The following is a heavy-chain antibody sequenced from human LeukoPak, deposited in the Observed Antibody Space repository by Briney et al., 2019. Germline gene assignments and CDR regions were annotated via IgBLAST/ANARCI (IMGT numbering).Heavy chain of an antibody. D-gene: IGHD3-22*01. CDR1: GFTFSNAW. CDR2: IKSKTDGGTT. Sequence: PGGSLRLSCAASGFTFSNAWMSWVRQAPGKGLEWVGRIKSKTDGGTTDYAAPVKGRFTISRDDSKNTLYLQMNSLKTEDTAVYYCTTYVPEPYYYDSSGYSTQDFDYWGQGTLVTVSS. J-gene: IGHJ4*02. V-gene: IGHV3-15*01. CDR3: TTYVPEPYYYDSSGYSTQDFDY.